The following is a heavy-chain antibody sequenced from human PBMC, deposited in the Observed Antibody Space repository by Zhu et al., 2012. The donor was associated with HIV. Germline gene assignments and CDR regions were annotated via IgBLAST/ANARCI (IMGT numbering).Heavy chain of an antibody. CDR1: GGSFSGYY. D-gene: IGHD2-2*01. CDR2: INHSGST. Sequence: QVQLQQWGAGLLKPSETLSLTCAVYGGSFSGYYWSWIRQPPGKGLEWIGEINHSGSTNYNPSLKSRVTISVDTSKNQFSLKLSSVTAADTAVYYCARQSFGSTSDHDAAFDPWGQGTLVTVSS. J-gene: IGHJ5*02. V-gene: IGHV4-34*01. CDR3: ARQSFGSTSDHDAAFDP.